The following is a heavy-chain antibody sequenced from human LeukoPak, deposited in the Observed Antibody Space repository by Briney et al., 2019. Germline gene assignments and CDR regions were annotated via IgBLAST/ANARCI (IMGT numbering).Heavy chain of an antibody. CDR1: GGSISSSSHY. CDR2: IYYSGST. Sequence: PSETLSLTCTVSGGSISSSSHYWGWIRQPPGKGLEWIGSIYYSGSTYYNPSLKSRVTISVDTSKNQFSLKLSSVTAADTAVYYCARVGVVPADLDYWGQGTLVTVSS. CDR3: ARVGVVPADLDY. V-gene: IGHV4-39*07. D-gene: IGHD2-2*01. J-gene: IGHJ4*02.